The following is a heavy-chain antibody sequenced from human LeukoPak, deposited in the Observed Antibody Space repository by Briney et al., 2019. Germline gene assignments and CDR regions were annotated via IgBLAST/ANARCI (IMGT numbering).Heavy chain of an antibody. CDR1: GFTFSSYA. D-gene: IGHD4-17*01. J-gene: IGHJ6*02. CDR2: ISYDGSNK. CDR3: ARDLDYGDYGDYYYYGMDV. V-gene: IGHV3-30-3*01. Sequence: GGSLRLSCAASGFTFSSYAMHWVRQAPGKGLEWVAVISYDGSNKYYADSVKGRFTISRDNSKNTLYLQMNSLRAEDTAVYYCARDLDYGDYGDYYYYGMDVWGQGTTVTVSS.